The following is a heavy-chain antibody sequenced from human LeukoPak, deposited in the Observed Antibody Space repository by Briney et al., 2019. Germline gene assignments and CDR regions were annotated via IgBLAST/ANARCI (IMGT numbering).Heavy chain of an antibody. CDR2: ISYDGSNK. J-gene: IGHJ4*02. Sequence: GGSLRLSCAASGFTFSSYAMHWVRQAPGKGLEWVAVISYDGSNKYYADSVKGRFTISRDNYKNTLYLQMNSLRAEDTAVYYCARGRYYYDSSGYYRGYYFDYWGQGTLVTVSS. D-gene: IGHD3-22*01. CDR3: ARGRYYYDSSGYYRGYYFDY. CDR1: GFTFSSYA. V-gene: IGHV3-30-3*01.